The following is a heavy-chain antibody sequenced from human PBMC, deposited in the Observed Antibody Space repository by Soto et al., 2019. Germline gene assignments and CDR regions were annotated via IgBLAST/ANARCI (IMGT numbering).Heavy chain of an antibody. D-gene: IGHD2-15*01. V-gene: IGHV4-34*01. Sequence: SETLSLTCAVYGGSFSGYYWSWIRQPPGKGLEWIGEINHSGSTNYNPSLKSRVTISVDTSKNQFSLKLSSVTAADTAVYYCARSPSWWRYFYYCGQRTLVTVSS. J-gene: IGHJ4*02. CDR3: ARSPSWWRYFYY. CDR2: INHSGST. CDR1: GGSFSGYY.